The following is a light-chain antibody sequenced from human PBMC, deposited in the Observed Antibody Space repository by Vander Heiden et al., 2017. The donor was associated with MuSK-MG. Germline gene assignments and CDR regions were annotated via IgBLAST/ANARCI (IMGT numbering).Light chain of an antibody. CDR1: SSDVGGYNC. Sequence: QSALTQPRSVSGSSGQSVTISCTGTSSDVGGYNCVSWYQQHPDKAPRLMIYDVSKRPSGVPDRFSGSKSGNTASLTISGLQAEDEADYYCCSYAGSYTYVFGTGTKVTVL. CDR2: DVS. V-gene: IGLV2-11*01. J-gene: IGLJ1*01. CDR3: CSYAGSYTYV.